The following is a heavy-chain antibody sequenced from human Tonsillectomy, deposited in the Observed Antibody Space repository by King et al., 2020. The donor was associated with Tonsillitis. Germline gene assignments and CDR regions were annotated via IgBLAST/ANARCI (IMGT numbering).Heavy chain of an antibody. Sequence: VQLQQWGAGLLQPSETLSLTCAVYGGSFSGYYWSWIRQPPGKGLACIGDINHSGSTNYNPSLNSRVTISVDTSKNQFSLKLSSVTAADTAVYYCARRRNDFWSGYYRGDYFDYWGQGTLVTVSS. CDR2: INHSGST. J-gene: IGHJ4*02. CDR1: GGSFSGYY. CDR3: ARRRNDFWSGYYRGDYFDY. D-gene: IGHD3-3*01. V-gene: IGHV4-34*01.